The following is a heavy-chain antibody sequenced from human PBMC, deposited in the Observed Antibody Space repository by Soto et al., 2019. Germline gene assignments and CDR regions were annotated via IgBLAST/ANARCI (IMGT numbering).Heavy chain of an antibody. V-gene: IGHV3-7*01. CDR2: IKQDGSEK. J-gene: IGHJ6*03. CDR3: ARDVGYCSSTSCRDYYYYMDV. D-gene: IGHD2-2*01. Sequence: GGSLRLSCAASGFTFSSYWMSWVRQAPGKGLEWVANIKQDGSEKYYVDSVKGRFTISRDNAKNSLYLQMNSLRAEDTAVYYCARDVGYCSSTSCRDYYYYMDVWGKGTTVTVSS. CDR1: GFTFSSYW.